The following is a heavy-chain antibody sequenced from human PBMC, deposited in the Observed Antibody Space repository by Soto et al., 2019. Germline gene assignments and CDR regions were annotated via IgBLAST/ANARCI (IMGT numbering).Heavy chain of an antibody. D-gene: IGHD1-26*01. CDR2: ITNDGNNE. Sequence: KLVESGGGVVQPGRSLRLSCAASGFVFSDYGMHCVRQAPGKGLEWVALITNDGNNEFYRESVKGRFSISRGRSTNTVDLLMNSRRPEDTGVYYCAKEGPGGGRHFYYGMDVWGQGTTVTVSS. J-gene: IGHJ6*02. V-gene: IGHV3-30*18. CDR3: AKEGPGGGRHFYYGMDV. CDR1: GFVFSDYG.